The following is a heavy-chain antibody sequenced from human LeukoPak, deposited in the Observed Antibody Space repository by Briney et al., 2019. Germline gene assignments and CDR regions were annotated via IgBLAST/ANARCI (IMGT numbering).Heavy chain of an antibody. CDR2: ISYDGGNT. Sequence: GGSLRLSCAASGFTFSSNAIHWVRQAPGKGLEWVAEISYDGGNTYYADSVKGRFTISRDNSKNTLYLQMNSLRAEDTAVYYCAKVLGYCSSTSCYGGYFDYWGQGTLVTVSS. V-gene: IGHV3-30-3*01. J-gene: IGHJ4*02. D-gene: IGHD2-2*01. CDR1: GFTFSSNA. CDR3: AKVLGYCSSTSCYGGYFDY.